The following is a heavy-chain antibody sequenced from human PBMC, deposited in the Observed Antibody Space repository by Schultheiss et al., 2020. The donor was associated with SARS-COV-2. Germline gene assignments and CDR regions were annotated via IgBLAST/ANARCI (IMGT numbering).Heavy chain of an antibody. D-gene: IGHD3-3*01. CDR2: IYYSGST. CDR1: GGSINNYY. CDR3: AREGDFWSGYFSRTYNWFDP. J-gene: IGHJ5*02. V-gene: IGHV4-59*01. Sequence: SETLSLTCTVSGGSINNYYWSWIRQPPGKGLEWIGYIYYSGSTDYNPSLKSRVTISVDTSKNQFSLKLSSVTAADTAVYYCAREGDFWSGYFSRTYNWFDPWGQGTLVTVSS.